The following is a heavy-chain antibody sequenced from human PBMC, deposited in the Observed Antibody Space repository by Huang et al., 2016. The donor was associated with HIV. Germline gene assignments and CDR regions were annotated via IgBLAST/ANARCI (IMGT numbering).Heavy chain of an antibody. CDR1: IFTFGAYW. D-gene: IGHD1-7*01. V-gene: IGHV3-7*01. J-gene: IGHJ6*02. CDR2: IKQDESEK. Sequence: VESGGRSVQPGGSVKLSCVGSIFTFGAYWMSWVRQPPGKGLEWVANIKQDESEKYYVDSVKGRFNISRDNARKVLFLEMDDLRVEDTAIYFCATKTAGMDIWGQGTTVTVSS. CDR3: ATKTAGMDI.